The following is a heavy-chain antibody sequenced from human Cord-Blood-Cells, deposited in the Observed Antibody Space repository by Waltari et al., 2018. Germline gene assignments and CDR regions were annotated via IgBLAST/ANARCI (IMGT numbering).Heavy chain of an antibody. CDR3: ATAYDIDDWLFDY. CDR1: GYTLTALS. V-gene: IGHV1-24*01. CDR2: FDPEDGET. Sequence: VPLVQSRAEATQPGASVMVPCKVSGYTLTALSIPWVRQAPGKGLEWMGGFDPEDGETIYAQKFQGRVTMTEDTSTDTAYMELSSLRSEDTAVYYCATAYDIDDWLFDYWGQGTLVTVSS. J-gene: IGHJ4*02. D-gene: IGHD3-9*01.